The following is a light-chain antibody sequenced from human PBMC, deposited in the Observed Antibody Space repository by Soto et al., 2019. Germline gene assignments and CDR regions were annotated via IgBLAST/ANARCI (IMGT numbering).Light chain of an antibody. CDR1: QSVSSN. V-gene: IGKV3-15*01. J-gene: IGKJ2*01. CDR2: GAS. Sequence: EIVMTQSPATLSVSPGERATLSCRASQSVSSNLAWYQQKPGQAPRLLIYGASTRATGIPARFSGSGSGTEFTLTISSLQSEDFAFYYCQQYNNWPRTFGQGTNLEIK. CDR3: QQYNNWPRT.